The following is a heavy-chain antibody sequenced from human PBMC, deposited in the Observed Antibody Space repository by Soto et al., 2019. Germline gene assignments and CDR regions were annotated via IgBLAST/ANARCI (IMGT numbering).Heavy chain of an antibody. CDR2: VNHSGST. J-gene: IGHJ6*04. CDR3: ARQGIGARKYHYRNLDV. V-gene: IGHV4-34*01. Sequence: LSLTCAVYGGAFSGYYWSWIRQPPGKGLEWIGEVNHSGSTNYNPSLKSRVTISVDTSKNQFSLKLSSVTAADTAVYYCARQGIGARKYHYRNLDVWGKGTTVTVSS. CDR1: GGAFSGYY. D-gene: IGHD6-6*01.